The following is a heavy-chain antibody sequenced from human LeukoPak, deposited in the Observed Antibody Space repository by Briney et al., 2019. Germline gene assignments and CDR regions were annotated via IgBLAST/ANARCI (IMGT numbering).Heavy chain of an antibody. CDR1: GFTLSSYA. J-gene: IGHJ4*02. CDR2: ISVSGNT. Sequence: GGSLRLSCAASGFTLSSYAMIWLRQGPGKGLEWLSAISVSGNTYHADPVKGRFPISRHISKNTLYPQMQSLRAGHAPVYYCAKAPVTTCSGAYCYPFDYWSEGTLVTVSS. D-gene: IGHD2-15*01. CDR3: AKAPVTTCSGAYCYPFDY. V-gene: IGHV3-23*01.